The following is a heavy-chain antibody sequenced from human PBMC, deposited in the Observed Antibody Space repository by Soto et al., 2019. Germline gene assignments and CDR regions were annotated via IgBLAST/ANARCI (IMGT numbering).Heavy chain of an antibody. Sequence: GASVKVSCKASGYTFTGYYMHWVRQAPGQGFEWMGIINPSGGSTNYAQKFQGRVTMTRDTSTSTLYMEMSSLRSEDTAVYYCARGYFYYDSSGLGAFDISGQGTMVTVSS. CDR2: INPSGGST. V-gene: IGHV1-46*01. J-gene: IGHJ3*02. D-gene: IGHD3-22*01. CDR1: GYTFTGYY. CDR3: ARGYFYYDSSGLGAFDI.